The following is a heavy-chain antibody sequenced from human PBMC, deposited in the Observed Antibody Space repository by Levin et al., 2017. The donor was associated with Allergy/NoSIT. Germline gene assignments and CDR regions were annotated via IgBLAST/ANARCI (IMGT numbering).Heavy chain of an antibody. CDR1: GFTLRSYW. CDR2: INPAGSER. Sequence: PGGSLRLSCAASGFTLRSYWMSWVRQAPGKGLEWVANINPAGSERYYVDSVKGRFTISRDDSKNSLYLQMTSLRAEDTAVFYCASWYVHGAFDIWGQGTMVTVSS. D-gene: IGHD3-10*02. J-gene: IGHJ3*02. CDR3: ASWYVHGAFDI. V-gene: IGHV3-7*01.